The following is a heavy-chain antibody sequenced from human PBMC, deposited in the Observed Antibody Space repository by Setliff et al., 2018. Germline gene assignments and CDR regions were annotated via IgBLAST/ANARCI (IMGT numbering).Heavy chain of an antibody. CDR2: IFYTGST. Sequence: SETLSLTCTVSNGSISSGNYFCGWIRQPPGKGLEWMGSIFYTGSTYYSPSLKSRVTMAIDTSKNQFSLNLNSVTAADTAVYYCARQPYSTTYYYYYYDMDVWGKGTTVTVSS. CDR1: NGSISSGNYF. J-gene: IGHJ6*03. CDR3: ARQPYSTTYYYYYYDMDV. D-gene: IGHD6-13*01. V-gene: IGHV4-39*01.